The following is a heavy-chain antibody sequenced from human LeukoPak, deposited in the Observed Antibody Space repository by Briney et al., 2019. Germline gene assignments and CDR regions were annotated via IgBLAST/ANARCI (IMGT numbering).Heavy chain of an antibody. CDR3: ARVEVVPDNWFDP. CDR2: INAGNGNT. CDR1: QYTFTDYA. V-gene: IGHV1-3*01. D-gene: IGHD2-2*01. J-gene: IGHJ5*02. Sequence: GASVKVSCKASQYTFTDYAVHWVRQAPGQRLEWMGWINAGNGNTKYSQKFQGRDTITRDTSASTAYMELSNLRSEDTAVYYCARVEVVPDNWFDPWGQGTLVTVSS.